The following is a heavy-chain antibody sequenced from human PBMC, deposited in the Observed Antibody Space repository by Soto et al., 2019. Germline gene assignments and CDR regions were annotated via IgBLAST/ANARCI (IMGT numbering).Heavy chain of an antibody. Sequence: ASVKVSCKASGYTFTSYYMHWVRQAPGQGLEWMGIINPSGGSTSYAQKFQGRVTMTRDTSTSTVYMELRSLRSEDTAVYYCARGRSFQLMVYADAFDIWGQGTVVTVSS. CDR3: ARGRSFQLMVYADAFDI. J-gene: IGHJ3*02. D-gene: IGHD2-8*01. V-gene: IGHV1-46*01. CDR1: GYTFTSYY. CDR2: INPSGGST.